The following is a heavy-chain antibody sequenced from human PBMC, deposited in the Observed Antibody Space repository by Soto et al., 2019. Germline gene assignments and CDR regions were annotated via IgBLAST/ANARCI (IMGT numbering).Heavy chain of an antibody. CDR2: ISYDGSNK. V-gene: IGHV3-30*03. CDR1: GFTFSSYG. J-gene: IGHJ3*02. CDR3: ASEMQQLVLGAFDI. D-gene: IGHD6-13*01. Sequence: QVQLVESGGGVVQPGRSLRLSCAASGFTFSSYGMHWVRQAPGTGLEWVAVISYDGSNKYYADSVKGRFTISRDNSKNTLYLQMNSLRAEDTAVYYCASEMQQLVLGAFDIWGQGTMVTVSS.